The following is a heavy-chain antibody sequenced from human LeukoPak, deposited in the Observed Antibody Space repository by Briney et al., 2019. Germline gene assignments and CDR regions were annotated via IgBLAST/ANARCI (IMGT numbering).Heavy chain of an antibody. Sequence: ASVKVSCKASGYTFTSYAIHWVRQAPGQRLEWMGWINAGNGNTKYSQKFQGRVTITRDTSASTAYMELSSLRSEDTAVYYCAIAHGSGSWYFDYWGQGTLVTVSS. D-gene: IGHD3-10*01. CDR2: INAGNGNT. CDR1: GYTFTSYA. CDR3: AIAHGSGSWYFDY. V-gene: IGHV1-3*01. J-gene: IGHJ4*02.